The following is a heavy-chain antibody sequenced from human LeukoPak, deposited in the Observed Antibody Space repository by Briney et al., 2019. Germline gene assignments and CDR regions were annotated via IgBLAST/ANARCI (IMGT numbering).Heavy chain of an antibody. CDR1: GGSISSYY. CDR2: IYYSGST. D-gene: IGHD3-3*01. Sequence: SETLSLTCTVSGGSISSYYWSWIWQPPGKGLEWIGYIYYSGSTNYNPSLKSRVTISVDTSKNQFSLKLSPVTAADTAVYYCARDAFRDDFWSGYYRYFDYWGQGTLVTVSS. CDR3: ARDAFRDDFWSGYYRYFDY. J-gene: IGHJ4*02. V-gene: IGHV4-59*01.